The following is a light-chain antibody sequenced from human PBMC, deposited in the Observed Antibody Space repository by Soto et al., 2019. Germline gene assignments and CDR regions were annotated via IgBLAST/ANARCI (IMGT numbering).Light chain of an antibody. CDR2: DAY. CDR3: KQVESYPST. Sequence: DIQMTQSPSTLSGSVGDRVTITCRASQSISSWLAWYQQKPGKAPKLLIYDAYSLESGVPSRFSGSGSGTDFTLTIRSLQPEEFATYFCKQVESYPSTVGGGTKVDI. V-gene: IGKV1-5*01. J-gene: IGKJ4*01. CDR1: QSISSW.